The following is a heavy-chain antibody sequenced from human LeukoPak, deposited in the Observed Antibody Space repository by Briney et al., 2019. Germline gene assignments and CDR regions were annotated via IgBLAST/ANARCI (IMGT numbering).Heavy chain of an antibody. CDR1: GGTFSSYS. Sequence: VASVKVSCKASGGTFSSYSISWVRQAPGQGLEWMGGIIPIFGTANYAQNFQGRVTITADESSSTAFMELSSLRSEDTAVYYCARASLARGTPFYFGMDVWGQGTTVIVSS. CDR2: IIPIFGTA. D-gene: IGHD2-15*01. CDR3: ARASLARGTPFYFGMDV. V-gene: IGHV1-69*13. J-gene: IGHJ6*02.